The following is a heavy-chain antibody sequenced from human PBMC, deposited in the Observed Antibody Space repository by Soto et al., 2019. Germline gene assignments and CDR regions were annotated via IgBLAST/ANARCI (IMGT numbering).Heavy chain of an antibody. CDR3: AKFMRLHTSPTDS. Sequence: QPGGSLRLSCAAPGLTFSSYAMTWVRQAPGKGLEWVSAISGSGGNTYYADSVKGRFTISRDNSKNTLYLQMNSLRAEDTAVYYCAKFMRLHTSPTDSWGQGTLGTVSS. V-gene: IGHV3-23*01. J-gene: IGHJ4*02. CDR1: GLTFSSYA. D-gene: IGHD3-16*01. CDR2: ISGSGGNT.